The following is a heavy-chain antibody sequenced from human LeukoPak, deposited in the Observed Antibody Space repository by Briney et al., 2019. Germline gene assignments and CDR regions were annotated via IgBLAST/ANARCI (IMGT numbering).Heavy chain of an antibody. CDR1: GGSFGGYY. CDR3: ARSWDYDSSGYYYVDY. Sequence: SETLSLTCAVYGGSFGGYYWSWIRQPPGKGLEWIGEINHSGSTNYNPSLKSRVTISVDTSKNQFSLKLSSVTAADTAVYYCARSWDYDSSGYYYVDYWGQGTLVTVSS. J-gene: IGHJ4*02. CDR2: INHSGST. D-gene: IGHD3-22*01. V-gene: IGHV4-34*01.